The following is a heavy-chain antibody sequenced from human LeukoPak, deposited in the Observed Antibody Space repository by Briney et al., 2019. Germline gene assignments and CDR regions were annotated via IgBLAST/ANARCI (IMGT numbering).Heavy chain of an antibody. Sequence: GESLKISCQGSGYSFTNYSIGWVRQMPGKGLEGMGIIYPGDSATRYSPSFQGQVTISADKSIITAYLQWSSLKASDTAMYYCGRSGYSGYGFDYWGQGTLVTVSS. J-gene: IGHJ4*02. CDR3: GRSGYSGYGFDY. D-gene: IGHD5-12*01. CDR2: IYPGDSAT. V-gene: IGHV5-51*01. CDR1: GYSFTNYS.